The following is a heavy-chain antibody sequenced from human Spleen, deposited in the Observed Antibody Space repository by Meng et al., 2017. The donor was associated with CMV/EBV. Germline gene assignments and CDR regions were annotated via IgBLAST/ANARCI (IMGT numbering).Heavy chain of an antibody. J-gene: IGHJ5*02. Sequence: ESLKISCSVSGGSVTSDDYYWSWIRQPPGKGLEWIGYRYFSGSTNYNPSLKSRVTISLDRSKNQFSLRLTSVTAADTAVYYCARGPPYCSTTSCYESLPWFDPWGQGTLVTVSS. CDR2: RYFSGST. CDR1: GGSVTSDDYY. V-gene: IGHV4-61*08. CDR3: ARGPPYCSTTSCYESLPWFDP. D-gene: IGHD2-2*01.